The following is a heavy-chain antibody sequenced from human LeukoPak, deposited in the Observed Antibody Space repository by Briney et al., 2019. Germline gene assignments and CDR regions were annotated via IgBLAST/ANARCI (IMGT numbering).Heavy chain of an antibody. Sequence: GESLKISCKGSGYSFTSYWIGWVRQMPGKGLEWMGIIYPGDSDTRYSPSFQGQVTVSADKSISTAYLQWSSLKASDTAMYYCARQRAPEVCSSTSCYGFGEFDYRGQGTLVTVSS. D-gene: IGHD2-2*01. J-gene: IGHJ4*02. CDR2: IYPGDSDT. V-gene: IGHV5-51*01. CDR3: ARQRAPEVCSSTSCYGFGEFDY. CDR1: GYSFTSYW.